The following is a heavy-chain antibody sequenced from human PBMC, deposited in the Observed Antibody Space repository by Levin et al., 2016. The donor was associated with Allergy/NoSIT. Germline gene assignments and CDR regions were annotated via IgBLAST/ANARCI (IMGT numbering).Heavy chain of an antibody. CDR3: AKEGPAYGSGTYYQSYFDD. D-gene: IGHD3-10*01. V-gene: IGHV3-23*01. Sequence: GESLKISCAASGFTFSDYYMSWIRQAPGKGLEWVSGISGSGYSTYYADSVKGRLTISRDNSKNTLYLEVISLRADDTAIYYCAKEGPAYGSGTYYQSYFDDWGQGTLVTVSS. CDR2: ISGSGYST. J-gene: IGHJ4*02. CDR1: GFTFSDYY.